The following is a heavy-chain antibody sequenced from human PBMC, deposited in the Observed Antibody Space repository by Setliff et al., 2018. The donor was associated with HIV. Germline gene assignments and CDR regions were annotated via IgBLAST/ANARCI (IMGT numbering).Heavy chain of an antibody. V-gene: IGHV3-7*01. D-gene: IGHD2-15*01. CDR3: ARDLRSSHGSPNYFDY. CDR2: IKQDGSEK. CDR1: GFTFSSHW. J-gene: IGHJ4*02. Sequence: PGGSLRLSCAASGFTFSSHWMSWIRQAPGKGLEWVASIKQDGSEKYFVDSVKGRFTISRDNAKDSMYLEMNSLRAEETAVYYCARDLRSSHGSPNYFDYWGRGALVTVSS.